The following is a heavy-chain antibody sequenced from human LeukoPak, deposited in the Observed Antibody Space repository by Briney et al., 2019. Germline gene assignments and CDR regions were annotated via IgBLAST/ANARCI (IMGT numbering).Heavy chain of an antibody. J-gene: IGHJ4*02. D-gene: IGHD6-13*01. CDR2: ISWNSGSI. Sequence: GRSLRLSCAASGFTFDDYAMHWVRQAPGKGLEWVSGISWNSGSIGYADSVKGRFTISRDNAKNSLYLQMNSLRAEDMALYYCAKDGDLIAAAGTFDYWGQGTLVTVSS. V-gene: IGHV3-9*03. CDR1: GFTFDDYA. CDR3: AKDGDLIAAAGTFDY.